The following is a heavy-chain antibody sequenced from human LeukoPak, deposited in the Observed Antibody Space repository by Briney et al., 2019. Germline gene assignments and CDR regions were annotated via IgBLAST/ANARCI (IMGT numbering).Heavy chain of an antibody. D-gene: IGHD1-7*01. CDR2: ISSSSSTI. Sequence: GGSLRLSCAASGFTLSSYSMNWVRQAPGKGLEWVSYISSSSSTIYCADSVKGRFTISRDNAKNSLYLQMNSLRAEDTAVYYCARDRWNYGPPFDYWGQGTLVTVSS. V-gene: IGHV3-48*01. J-gene: IGHJ4*02. CDR1: GFTLSSYS. CDR3: ARDRWNYGPPFDY.